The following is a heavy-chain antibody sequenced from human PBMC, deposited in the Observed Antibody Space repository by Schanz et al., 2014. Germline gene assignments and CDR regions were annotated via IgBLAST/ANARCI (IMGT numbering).Heavy chain of an antibody. CDR3: ARGFDFWDR. J-gene: IGHJ4*02. CDR2: IYSSGST. CDR1: GFTVSNSY. D-gene: IGHD3-3*01. V-gene: IGHV3-53*04. Sequence: DVQLVDSGGGLVQPGGSLRLSCAASGFTVSNSYIHWVRQAPGKGLEWVSTIYSSGSTYYADSVRGRFTISRDNSMNTVYLQMNSLRSDDAAVYYCARGFDFWDRWRQGTLVIVSS.